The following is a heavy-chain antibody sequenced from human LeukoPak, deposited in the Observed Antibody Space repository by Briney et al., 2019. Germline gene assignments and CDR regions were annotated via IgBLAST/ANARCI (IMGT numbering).Heavy chain of an antibody. Sequence: GGSLRLSCAASGFTFSSYAMHWVRQAPGKGLERLSSISGNGYTTYYADSVKGRFTVSRDNSKNTLFLQMNSLRAEDTAVYFCAKGVSSPLYYFDYWGQGALVTVSS. CDR3: AKGVSSPLYYFDY. CDR2: ISGNGYTT. V-gene: IGHV3-23*01. CDR1: GFTFSSYA. D-gene: IGHD6-13*01. J-gene: IGHJ4*02.